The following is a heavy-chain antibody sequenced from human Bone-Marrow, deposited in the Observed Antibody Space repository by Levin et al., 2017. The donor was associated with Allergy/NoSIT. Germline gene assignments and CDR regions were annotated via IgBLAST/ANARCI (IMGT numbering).Heavy chain of an antibody. D-gene: IGHD3-10*01. CDR2: IRNKAYGGTT. J-gene: IGHJ4*02. CDR1: GFTFGDYV. CDR3: TRVSGDWGLGGFDY. V-gene: IGHV3-49*03. Sequence: GESLKISCTASGFTFGDYVMSWFRQAPGKGLEWVGFIRNKAYGGTTEYAASLKGRFAISRDDSKGIAYLQMNSWKTEDTALYYCTRVSGDWGLGGFDYWGQGTLVTVSS.